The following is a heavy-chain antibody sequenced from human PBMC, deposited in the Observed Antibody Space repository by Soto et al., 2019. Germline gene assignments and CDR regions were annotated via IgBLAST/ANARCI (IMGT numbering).Heavy chain of an antibody. J-gene: IGHJ3*02. CDR2: IWYDGSDK. V-gene: IGHV3-33*01. CDR1: GFTFSSYG. CDR3: ARDNGDDGARAFDI. Sequence: GGSLRLSCAASGFTFSSYGMHWVRQAPGKGLEWVAVIWYDGSDKYYADSVKGRFTISRDNSKNILYLQMNSLRAEDTAVFYCARDNGDDGARAFDIWGQGTMVTVSS. D-gene: IGHD4-17*01.